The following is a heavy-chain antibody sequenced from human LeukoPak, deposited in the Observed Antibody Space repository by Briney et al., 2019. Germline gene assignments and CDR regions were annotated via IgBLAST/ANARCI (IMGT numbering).Heavy chain of an antibody. J-gene: IGHJ4*02. CDR1: GFTFSSYA. D-gene: IGHD1-26*01. V-gene: IGHV3-21*01. CDR3: SRDPTYYLRYGYFDY. CDR2: INNVGSHI. Sequence: GRSLRLSCAASGFTFSSYAMHWVRQAPGKGLEWVSSINNVGSHIYYAGSVKGRFTISRDNTKNSLYLQMNSLRAEDTAVYYCSRDPTYYLRYGYFDYWGQGALVTVSS.